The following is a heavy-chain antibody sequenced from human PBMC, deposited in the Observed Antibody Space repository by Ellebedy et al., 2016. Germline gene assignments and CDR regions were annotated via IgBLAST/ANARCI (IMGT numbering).Heavy chain of an antibody. CDR1: GFTFSTSW. V-gene: IGHV3-48*02. CDR2: IGGDSSSK. J-gene: IGHJ3*02. CDR3: ARSAQTYYYDSSALSDAFDI. D-gene: IGHD3-22*01. Sequence: GESLKISXVASGFTFSTSWMHWVRLAPGKGLEWVSFIGGDSSSKQYADSVKGRFTIFRDNAKNSLYLQMNSLRDEDTAFYYCARSAQTYYYDSSALSDAFDIWGQGTMVTVSS.